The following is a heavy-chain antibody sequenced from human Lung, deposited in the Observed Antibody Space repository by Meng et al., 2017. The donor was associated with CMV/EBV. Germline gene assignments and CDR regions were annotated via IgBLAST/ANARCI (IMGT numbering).Heavy chain of an antibody. Sequence: GGSLRLXCIASGFTFSNSYMSWIRQPPGKGLEWVANIKYDGSEKAYVGSVKGRFTISRDNTKNSLYLQMNSLTAEDTAVYYCARDPHFGALDYSGQGTLVTVSS. CDR3: ARDPHFGALDY. D-gene: IGHD3-10*01. CDR1: GFTFSNSY. V-gene: IGHV3-7*01. J-gene: IGHJ4*02. CDR2: IKYDGSEK.